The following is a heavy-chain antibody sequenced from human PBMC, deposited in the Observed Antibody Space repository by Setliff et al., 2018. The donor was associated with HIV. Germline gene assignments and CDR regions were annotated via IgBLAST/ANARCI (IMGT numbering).Heavy chain of an antibody. V-gene: IGHV3-30*02. Sequence: GGSLRLSCEASGFTFSSHGMHWLRQAPGKGLEWVTFIRYDGSDIHYADSVKGRFTISRDNSKNTLYLQMNSLRVEDAAVYYCASARIPTGGTSTSLDFWGQGALVTVS. CDR1: GFTFSSHG. CDR2: IRYDGSDI. D-gene: IGHD1-1*01. J-gene: IGHJ4*02. CDR3: ASARIPTGGTSTSLDF.